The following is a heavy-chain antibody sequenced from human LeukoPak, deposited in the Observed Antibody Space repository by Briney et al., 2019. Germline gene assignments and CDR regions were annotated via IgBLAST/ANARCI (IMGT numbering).Heavy chain of an antibody. Sequence: PSETLSLTCTVSGGSVSTYYWSWIRQSAGKGLEWIGHISTSGSTTYNPSLKSRVTMSVDTSKNQFSLKLSSVTAVDTAVYYCAREVTIVGATIIWGQGTLVTVSS. V-gene: IGHV4-4*07. CDR1: GGSVSTYY. CDR3: AREVTIVGATII. D-gene: IGHD1-26*01. J-gene: IGHJ4*02. CDR2: ISTSGST.